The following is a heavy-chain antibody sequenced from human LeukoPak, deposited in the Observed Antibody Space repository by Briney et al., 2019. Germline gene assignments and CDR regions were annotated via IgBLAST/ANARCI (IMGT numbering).Heavy chain of an antibody. D-gene: IGHD3-22*01. CDR3: ARGDYYDSSGYYPQVK. CDR1: GGTFISYA. J-gene: IGHJ4*02. CDR2: IIPIFGTA. V-gene: IGHV1-69*13. Sequence: ASVKVSCTASGGTFISYAISWVRQAPGQGLEWMGGIIPIFGTANYAQKFQGRVTITADESTSTAYMELSSLRSEDTAVYYCARGDYYDSSGYYPQVKWGQGTLVTVSS.